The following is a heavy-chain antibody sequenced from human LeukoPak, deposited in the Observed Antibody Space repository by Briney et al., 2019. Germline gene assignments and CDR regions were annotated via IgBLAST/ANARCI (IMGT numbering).Heavy chain of an antibody. D-gene: IGHD6-6*01. CDR3: AKDQAPDY. J-gene: IGHJ4*02. CDR2: SSGSGGST. CDR1: GFTVSSIH. Sequence: GGSLRLSCAASGFTVSSIHMVWVRQAPGKGLEWVSGSSGSGGSTYYADSVKGRFTISRDNSKNTLYLQMNSLRAEDTAVYYCAKDQAPDYWGQGTLVTVSS. V-gene: IGHV3-23*01.